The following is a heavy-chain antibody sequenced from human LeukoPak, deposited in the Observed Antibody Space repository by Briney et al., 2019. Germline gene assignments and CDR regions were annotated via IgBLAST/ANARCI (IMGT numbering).Heavy chain of an antibody. D-gene: IGHD3-3*01. CDR2: IYTGGNT. J-gene: IGHJ4*02. CDR3: ARGGVVTRFFDF. V-gene: IGHV3-53*01. CDR1: GFTVSSNY. Sequence: GGSLRLSCAASGFTVSSNYMSWVRHAPGKGLECVSVIYTGGNTYYADSVKGRFIISRDTSKNTLYLQMNSLRAEDTAVYYCARGGVVTRFFDFWRQGALVTVSS.